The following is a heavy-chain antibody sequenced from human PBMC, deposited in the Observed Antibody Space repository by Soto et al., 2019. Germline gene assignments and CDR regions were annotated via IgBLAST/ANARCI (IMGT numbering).Heavy chain of an antibody. D-gene: IGHD6-13*01. CDR2: IYPGDSDA. CDR3: ARPSSSWYTSMDV. J-gene: IGHJ6*02. Sequence: GLSLKISCKVSEYSFTSYWIGWVRQMPGKGLEWMGIIYPGDSDARYSPSFQGQVTISADKSISTAYLQWSSLKASDTAMYYCARPSSSWYTSMDVWGQGTTLTVSS. V-gene: IGHV5-51*01. CDR1: EYSFTSYW.